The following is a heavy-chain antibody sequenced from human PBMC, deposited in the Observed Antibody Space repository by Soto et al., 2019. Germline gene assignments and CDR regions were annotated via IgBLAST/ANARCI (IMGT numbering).Heavy chain of an antibody. Sequence: SETLSLTCTVSGGSISSGDNYWRWIRQPPGKGLEWIGYIYYSGSTYYNPSLKSRVTISVDTSKNQFSLKLSSVTAADTAVYYCARETYGSGCPPYGMAVWGQGTTVTVSS. D-gene: IGHD3-10*01. CDR3: ARETYGSGCPPYGMAV. V-gene: IGHV4-30-4*01. CDR1: GGSISSGDNY. J-gene: IGHJ6*02. CDR2: IYYSGST.